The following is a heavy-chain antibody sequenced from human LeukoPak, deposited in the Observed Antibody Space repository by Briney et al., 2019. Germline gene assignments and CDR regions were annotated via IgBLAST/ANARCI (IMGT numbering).Heavy chain of an antibody. CDR3: ASRRDGYNWLDY. Sequence: PGRSLSLSCAASGFTFITYSMNWVRQAPGKGLEWVSSISSSSSYIYYADSVKGRFTISRDNAKNSLYLQMNSLRAEDTAVYYCASRRDGYNWLDYWGQGTLVTVSS. D-gene: IGHD5-24*01. V-gene: IGHV3-21*01. J-gene: IGHJ4*02. CDR2: ISSSSSYI. CDR1: GFTFITYS.